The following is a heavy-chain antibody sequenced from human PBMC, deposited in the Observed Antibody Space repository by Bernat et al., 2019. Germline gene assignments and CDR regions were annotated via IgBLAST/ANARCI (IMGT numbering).Heavy chain of an antibody. Sequence: QAHLVESGGGVVQPGRSLRLSCEASGFTFSQSGMHWVRQAPGKGLESVAVIRSDGTNRFYGDSVKGRFTISRDNSKNTLYLQMDSLRAEDTAVYFCARAVDSTMFTYYYFGMDVWGQGTTVTVSS. J-gene: IGHJ6*02. CDR2: IRSDGTNR. D-gene: IGHD3-10*02. V-gene: IGHV3-33*01. CDR1: GFTFSQSG. CDR3: ARAVDSTMFTYYYFGMDV.